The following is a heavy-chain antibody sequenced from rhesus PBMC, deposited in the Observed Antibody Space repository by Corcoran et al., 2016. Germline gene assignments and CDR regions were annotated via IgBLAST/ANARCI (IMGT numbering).Heavy chain of an antibody. D-gene: IGHD2-21*01. Sequence: QVQLQESGPGVVKPSETLSLTCAVSGGSISSGYDWSWIRQPPGKGLGWIGYIYGTSGSTNYNPSLKNRVTISKDASKNQFSLKLSSVTAADTAVYYCVRDSGCTGSGCHDAFDFWGQGLRVTVSS. V-gene: IGHV4-76*01. CDR1: GGSISSGYD. CDR3: VRDSGCTGSGCHDAFDF. J-gene: IGHJ3*01. CDR2: IYGTSGST.